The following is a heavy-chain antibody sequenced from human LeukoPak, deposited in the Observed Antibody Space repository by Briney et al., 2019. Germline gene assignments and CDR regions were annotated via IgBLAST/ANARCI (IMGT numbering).Heavy chain of an antibody. CDR3: ARDWGNWINAFDI. V-gene: IGHV3-7*05. Sequence: GGSLRLSCATSGFTFSKYCMSWVRQAPGQGLEWVANIKQDGIEKYYVDSAKGRFTISRDNAKNSLYLQMNSLRAEDTAVYYCARDWGNWINAFDIWGQGTVVTVSS. J-gene: IGHJ3*02. CDR1: GFTFSKYC. CDR2: IKQDGIEK. D-gene: IGHD1-20*01.